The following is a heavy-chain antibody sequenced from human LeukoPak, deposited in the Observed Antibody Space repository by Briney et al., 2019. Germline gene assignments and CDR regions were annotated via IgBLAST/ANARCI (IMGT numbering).Heavy chain of an antibody. CDR3: ARDEQLKRGMRGLYLYCGMDV. V-gene: IGHV3-30-3*01. CDR2: IANDGSSK. J-gene: IGHJ6*02. Sequence: PGGSLRLSCEASGFMFSSYVMHWVRQAPGKGLEWVAVIANDGSSKFYADSVKGRSTISRDSSKNTLYLEMDSLRAEDTALYYCARDEQLKRGMRGLYLYCGMDVWGQGTTVTVSS. CDR1: GFMFSSYV. D-gene: IGHD6-13*01.